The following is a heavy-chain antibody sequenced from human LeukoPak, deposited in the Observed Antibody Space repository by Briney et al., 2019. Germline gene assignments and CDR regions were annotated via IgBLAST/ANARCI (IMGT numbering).Heavy chain of an antibody. CDR2: IYSGGIT. Sequence: PGGSLRLSCAASGFTVRNNYMGWVRQAPGKGLEWVSVIYSGGITYYADSVKGRFTISRDNSKNTLYLQMNSLRAEDTAVYYCASVYSLEGYFDYWGQGTLVTVSS. J-gene: IGHJ4*02. CDR1: GFTVRNNY. D-gene: IGHD5/OR15-5a*01. CDR3: ASVYSLEGYFDY. V-gene: IGHV3-66*02.